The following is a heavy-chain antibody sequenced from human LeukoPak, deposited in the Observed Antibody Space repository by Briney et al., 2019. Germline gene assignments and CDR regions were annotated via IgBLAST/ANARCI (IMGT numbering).Heavy chain of an antibody. Sequence: GGSLRLSRAASGFTSSSYGMHWVRQAPGKGLEWVAAIWYDGSIQYYADSVKGRFTISRDNSKNTLYLQMDRLRAEDTAVYYCARAGYCSGGSCYGSDYWGQGTLVSVSS. CDR3: ARAGYCSGGSCYGSDY. CDR1: GFTSSSYG. CDR2: IWYDGSIQ. J-gene: IGHJ4*02. D-gene: IGHD2-15*01. V-gene: IGHV3-33*01.